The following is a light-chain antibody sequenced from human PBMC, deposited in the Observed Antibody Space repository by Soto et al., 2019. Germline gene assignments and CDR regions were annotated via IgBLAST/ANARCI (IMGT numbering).Light chain of an antibody. CDR1: SSDVGGYNY. J-gene: IGLJ2*01. Sequence: QSALTQPASVSGSPGQSITISCTGTSSDVGGYNYVSWYQQHPGKAPNLMIYDVRNRPSGVSNRVSGSKSGNTASLTISGLQAEAEAEYYCSSYTSSSTVVFGGGTKLTVL. V-gene: IGLV2-14*01. CDR3: SSYTSSSTVV. CDR2: DVR.